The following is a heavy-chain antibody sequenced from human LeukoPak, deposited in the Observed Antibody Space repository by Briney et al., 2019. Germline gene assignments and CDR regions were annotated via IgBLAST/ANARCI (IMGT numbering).Heavy chain of an antibody. CDR1: GYTLTELS. CDR3: ATGPIYAGSPIDY. CDR2: FDPEDGET. Sequence: ASVKVSCKVSGYTLTELSMHWVRQAPGKGLEWMGGFDPEDGETIYAQKFQGRVTMTEDTSTDTAHMELSSLRSEDTAVYYCATGPIYAGSPIDYWGQGTLVTVSS. V-gene: IGHV1-24*01. J-gene: IGHJ4*02. D-gene: IGHD1-26*01.